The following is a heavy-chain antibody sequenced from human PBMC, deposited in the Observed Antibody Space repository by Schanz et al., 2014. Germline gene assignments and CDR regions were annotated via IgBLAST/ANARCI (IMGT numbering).Heavy chain of an antibody. Sequence: VLLVESGGGVVQPGRSLRLSCAASGFTFSSYGMHWVRQAPGKGLEWVAAMSYDGSIKYYGDSVKGRFTISRDNSKNTLYLHMNTLRSEDTAVYYCAKDSTHIDIVLVPTAIDYWGQGTLXTVSS. J-gene: IGHJ4*02. D-gene: IGHD2-2*01. CDR2: MSYDGSIK. CDR3: AKDSTHIDIVLVPTAIDY. V-gene: IGHV3-30*18. CDR1: GFTFSSYG.